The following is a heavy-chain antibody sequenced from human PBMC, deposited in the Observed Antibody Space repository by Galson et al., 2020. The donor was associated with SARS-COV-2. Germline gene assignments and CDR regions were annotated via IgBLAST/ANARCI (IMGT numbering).Heavy chain of an antibody. CDR2: ISAYNGNT. D-gene: IGHD4-17*01. CDR1: GYTFTSYG. V-gene: IGHV1-18*01. J-gene: IGHJ4*02. Sequence: ASVKVSCKASGYTFTSYGISWVRQAPGQGLEWMGWISAYNGNTNYAQKLQGRVTMTTDTSTSTAYMELRSLRSDDTAVYYCARAVGYGDYEALFDYWGQGTLVTVSS. CDR3: ARAVGYGDYEALFDY.